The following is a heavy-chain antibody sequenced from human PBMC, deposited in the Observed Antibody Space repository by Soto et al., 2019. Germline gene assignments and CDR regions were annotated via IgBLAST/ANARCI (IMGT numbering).Heavy chain of an antibody. CDR1: GFTFSSYW. CDR2: IKQDGSEK. CDR3: ARDMVRGVITDPDYYYYGMDV. Sequence: GGSLRLSCAASGFTFSSYWMSWVRQAPGKGLEWVANIKQDGSEKYYVDSVKGRFTISRDNAKNSLYLQMNSLRAEDTAVYYCARDMVRGVITDPDYYYYGMDVWGQGTTVTVSS. J-gene: IGHJ6*02. V-gene: IGHV3-7*01. D-gene: IGHD3-10*01.